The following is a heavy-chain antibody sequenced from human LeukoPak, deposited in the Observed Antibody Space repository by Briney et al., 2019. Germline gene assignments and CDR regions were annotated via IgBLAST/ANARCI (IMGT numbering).Heavy chain of an antibody. V-gene: IGHV1-2*02. CDR3: ARFLDFSYYFDY. CDR2: INPNSGGT. Sequence: GASVKVSCKASGYSFTGYYMHWVRQAPGQGLEWMGWINPNSGGTNYAQKFQGRVTMTRDTSISTAYMELSRLRSEDTAVYYCARFLDFSYYFDYWGQGTLVTVSS. J-gene: IGHJ4*02. CDR1: GYSFTGYY. D-gene: IGHD3/OR15-3a*01.